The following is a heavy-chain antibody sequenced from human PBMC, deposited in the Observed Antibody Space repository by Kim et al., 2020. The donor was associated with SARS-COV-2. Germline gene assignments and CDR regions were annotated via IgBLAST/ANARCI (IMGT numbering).Heavy chain of an antibody. D-gene: IGHD3-3*01. CDR2: INAGNGNT. Sequence: ASVKVSRKASGYTFTSYAMHWVRQAPGQRLEWMGWINAGNGNTKYSQKFQGRVTITRDTSASTAYMELSSLRSEDTAVYYCATARYDFWSGYIDYWGQGTLVTVSS. J-gene: IGHJ4*02. V-gene: IGHV1-3*01. CDR1: GYTFTSYA. CDR3: ATARYDFWSGYIDY.